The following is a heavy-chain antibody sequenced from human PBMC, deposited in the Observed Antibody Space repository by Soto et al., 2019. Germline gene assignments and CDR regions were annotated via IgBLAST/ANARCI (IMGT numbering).Heavy chain of an antibody. D-gene: IGHD3-3*01. CDR2: IYPSDSDT. CDR3: ARAGFWSWFDP. Sequence: GESLKISCKGSGYNFAGYWIAWVRQMPGKGLELMGIIYPSDSDTRYRPSFQGQVTISADKSISSAYLQWSSLRASDTAVYYCARAGFWSWFDPWGQGTLVTVSS. J-gene: IGHJ5*02. V-gene: IGHV5-51*01. CDR1: GYNFAGYW.